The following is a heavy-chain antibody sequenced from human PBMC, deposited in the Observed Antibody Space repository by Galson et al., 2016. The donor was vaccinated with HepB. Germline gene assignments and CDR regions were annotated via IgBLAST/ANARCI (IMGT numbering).Heavy chain of an antibody. V-gene: IGHV4-59*01. CDR1: GDSISSNY. CDR2: NSYSGGS. J-gene: IGHJ3*02. D-gene: IGHD2-2*02. CDR3: VRHHTIPRDAFQI. Sequence: SETLSLTCTVSGDSISSNYWSWIRQPPGKGLEWIAFNSYSGGSNYNPSLRSRVTFSLDTSNNQFSLKLNSVTAADTAVYYCVRHHTIPRDAFQIWGQGTLVVVSS.